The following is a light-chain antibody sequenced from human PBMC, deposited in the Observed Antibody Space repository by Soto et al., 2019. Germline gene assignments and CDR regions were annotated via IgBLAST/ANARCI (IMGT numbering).Light chain of an antibody. CDR3: QQYYSTPRT. V-gene: IGKV4-1*01. Sequence: DIVMTQSPDSLAVSLGERATINCKSNQSVLYNSDNKNYLAWYQQRSGQPPKLLIYWASTRESGVPDRFSGSGSGTDFTLTISSLQAEDVALYYCQQYYSTPRTFGQGTKVEI. CDR1: QSVLYNSDNKNY. CDR2: WAS. J-gene: IGKJ1*01.